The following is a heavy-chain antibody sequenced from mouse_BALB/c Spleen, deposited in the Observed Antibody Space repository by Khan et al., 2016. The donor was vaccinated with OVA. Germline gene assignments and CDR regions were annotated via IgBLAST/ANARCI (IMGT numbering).Heavy chain of an antibody. D-gene: IGHD2-4*01. Sequence: QVQLQQSGPELVKPGALVKISCKASGYTFTAYEINWVKQRPGKGLEWIGRIYPGDGSKKYKENFKGKARLTADKSSNTAYMQLSSLTYEKSAVYFCARDGLRGVAMDYWGQGTSVSVSS. CDR3: ARDGLRGVAMDY. CDR2: IYPGDGSK. V-gene: IGHV1S56*01. J-gene: IGHJ4*01. CDR1: GYTFTAYE.